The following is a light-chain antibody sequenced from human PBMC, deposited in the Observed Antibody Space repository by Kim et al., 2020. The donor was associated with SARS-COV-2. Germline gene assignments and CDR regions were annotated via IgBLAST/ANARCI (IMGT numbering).Light chain of an antibody. CDR3: QAWDSSTSLYV. J-gene: IGLJ1*01. Sequence: SPGTTARITCAGDKLGENYAFWYLQKPGQSPVLVIYQDTKRPSGIPERFSGSNSGSTATLTISGTQAMDEADYYCQAWDSSTSLYVFGTGTKVTVL. CDR2: QDT. CDR1: KLGENY. V-gene: IGLV3-1*01.